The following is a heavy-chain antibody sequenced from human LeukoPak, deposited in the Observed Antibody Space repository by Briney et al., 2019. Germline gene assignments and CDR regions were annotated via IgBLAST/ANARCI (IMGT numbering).Heavy chain of an antibody. CDR1: GFTFDDYA. V-gene: IGHV3-23*03. CDR2: IYSGGST. CDR3: AKGYNYAYEY. J-gene: IGHJ4*02. D-gene: IGHD5-18*01. Sequence: GGSLRLSCAASGFTFDDYAMHWVRQAPGKGLEWVSLIYSGGSTYYAASVKGRFTISRDNSKNTLYLQMNSLRPEDTAVYYCAKGYNYAYEYWGQGTLVTVSS.